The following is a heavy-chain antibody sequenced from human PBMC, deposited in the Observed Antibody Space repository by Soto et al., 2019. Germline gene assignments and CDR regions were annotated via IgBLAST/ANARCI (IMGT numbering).Heavy chain of an antibody. CDR3: AQVYRGVIGFGMDV. CDR1: ELSFSRHG. CDR2: ISYDGSDE. D-gene: IGHD3-10*01. V-gene: IGHV3-30*03. J-gene: IGHJ6*02. Sequence: QVQLVESGGGVVQPGRSLRLSCVASELSFSRHGFHWVHLAPGKGLEWVAYISYDGSDERYADTVRGRFTISRDNSKNTLYLHMNSLTTEDTAVYICAQVYRGVIGFGMDVWGQGTTVTVSS.